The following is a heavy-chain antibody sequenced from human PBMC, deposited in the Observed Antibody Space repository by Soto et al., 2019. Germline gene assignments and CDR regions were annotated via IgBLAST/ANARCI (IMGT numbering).Heavy chain of an antibody. CDR3: ASSMVGPSDY. D-gene: IGHD3-10*01. Sequence: GGSLRLSCAASGFTFSSYSMNWVRQAPGKGLEWVSYISSSSSTIYYADSVKGRFTISRDNAKNSLYLQMNSLRAEDTAVYYCASSMVGPSDYWGQGTLVTVSS. V-gene: IGHV3-48*01. J-gene: IGHJ4*02. CDR1: GFTFSSYS. CDR2: ISSSSSTI.